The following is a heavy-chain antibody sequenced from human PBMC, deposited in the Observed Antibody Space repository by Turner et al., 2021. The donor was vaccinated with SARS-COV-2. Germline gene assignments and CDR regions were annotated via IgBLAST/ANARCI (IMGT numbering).Heavy chain of an antibody. J-gene: IGHJ6*02. V-gene: IGHV4-59*08. CDR1: GGSLSSYY. D-gene: IGHD6-19*01. Sequence: QVKLQESAPGLVKPLGTMSITSTVTGGSLSSYYWSWIRQPPGKGREWIGYIHYSGSTNYNPSLKSRVPISVDTSKNQFSLKLSSVTAADTAVYYCARHGFSGWYGGGMDVWGQGTTVTVSS. CDR3: ARHGFSGWYGGGMDV. CDR2: IHYSGST.